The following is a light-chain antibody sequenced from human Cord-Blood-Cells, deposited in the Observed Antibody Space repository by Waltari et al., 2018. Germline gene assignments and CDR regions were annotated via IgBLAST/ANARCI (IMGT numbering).Light chain of an antibody. CDR3: QQANSFPLT. Sequence: DIQMTDTASSVSASVGERVTITCLASQAISNWLAWYQQKPGKAPKLLTYAASSLQSAVPSRFSGSGSGEDFTLTISSLQPEDFATYYCQQANSFPLTFGGGTKVEIK. CDR2: AAS. V-gene: IGKV1-12*01. CDR1: QAISNW. J-gene: IGKJ4*01.